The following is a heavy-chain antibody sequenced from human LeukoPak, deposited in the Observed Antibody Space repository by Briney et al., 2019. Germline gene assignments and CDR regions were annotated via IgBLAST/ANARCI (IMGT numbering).Heavy chain of an antibody. CDR1: GGSISSYY. V-gene: IGHV4-59*01. CDR2: IYYSGST. J-gene: IGHJ4*02. D-gene: IGHD3-10*01. Sequence: PSETLSLTCTVSGGSISSYYWSWIRQPPGKGLEWIGYIYYSGSTNYNPSLKSRVTISVDTSKNQFSLKLSSVTAADTAVYYCARVKTSGYGEFDYWGQGTLVTVSS. CDR3: ARVKTSGYGEFDY.